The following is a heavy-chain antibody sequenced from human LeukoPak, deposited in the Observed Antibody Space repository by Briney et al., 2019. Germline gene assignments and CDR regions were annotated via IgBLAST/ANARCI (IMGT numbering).Heavy chain of an antibody. D-gene: IGHD5/OR15-5a*01. CDR3: ARGDHVRIYAESAFDI. V-gene: IGHV1-46*01. Sequence: ASVKVSCKASGYTFTSYFTHWVRQAPGQGLEWMGIINPSRGSTNYAQKSQGRVTMTRDTSTSTVYMELSSLRSEDTAVYYCARGDHVRIYAESAFDIWGQGTMVSVSS. CDR1: GYTFTSYF. J-gene: IGHJ3*02. CDR2: INPSRGST.